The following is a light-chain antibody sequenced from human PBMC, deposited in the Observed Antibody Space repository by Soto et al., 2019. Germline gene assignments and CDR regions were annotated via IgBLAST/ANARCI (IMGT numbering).Light chain of an antibody. CDR2: LGS. Sequence: IVMTQSPLSLPVTPGEPASISCRSSQSLLHSDGYNYLDWYLQKPGQSPQLLIYLGSNRASGVPDRFSGSGSGTDFTLKISRVEAEDVGIYYCMQARSGWTFGQGT. V-gene: IGKV2-28*01. CDR3: MQARSGWT. J-gene: IGKJ1*01. CDR1: QSLLHSDGYNY.